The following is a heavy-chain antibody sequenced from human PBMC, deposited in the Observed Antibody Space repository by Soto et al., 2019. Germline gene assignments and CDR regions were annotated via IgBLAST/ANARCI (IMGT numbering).Heavy chain of an antibody. Sequence: EVQLVESGGGLVQPGRSLRLSCAASGFTFDDYAMHWVRQAPGKGLEWVSSISWNSGSIGYADSVKGRFTVSRDNARNSLYLQMNSLRAEDTALYYCAKESRSGGLVKGAFDFWGQGTMVTVSS. J-gene: IGHJ3*01. D-gene: IGHD6-19*01. CDR1: GFTFDDYA. CDR3: AKESRSGGLVKGAFDF. CDR2: ISWNSGSI. V-gene: IGHV3-9*01.